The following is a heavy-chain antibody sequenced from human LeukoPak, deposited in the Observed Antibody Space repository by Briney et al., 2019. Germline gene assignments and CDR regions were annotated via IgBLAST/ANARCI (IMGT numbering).Heavy chain of an antibody. J-gene: IGHJ4*02. CDR1: GYTFTSYG. Sequence: ASVKVSCKASGYTFTSYGISWVRQAPGQGLEWMGWISAYNGNTNYAQKLQGRVTMTTDTSTSTAYMELRSLRSDDTAVYYCGRDAPSIVGAIGFDYGGQGPLVPVS. D-gene: IGHD1-26*01. CDR2: ISAYNGNT. CDR3: GRDAPSIVGAIGFDY. V-gene: IGHV1-18*01.